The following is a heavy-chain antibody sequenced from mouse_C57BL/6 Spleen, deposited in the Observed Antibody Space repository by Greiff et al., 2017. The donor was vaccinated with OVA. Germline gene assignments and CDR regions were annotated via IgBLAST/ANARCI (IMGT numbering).Heavy chain of an antibody. CDR1: GYTFTSYW. CDR3: AKTSDYYGRTMDY. CDR2: IYPGSGST. V-gene: IGHV1-55*01. J-gene: IGHJ4*01. Sequence: QVQLKQPGAELVKPGASVKMSCKASGYTFTSYWITWVKQRPGQGLEWIGDIYPGSGSTNYNEKFKSKATLTVDTSSSTAYMQLSSLTSEDSAVYYCAKTSDYYGRTMDYWGQGTSVTVSS. D-gene: IGHD1-1*01.